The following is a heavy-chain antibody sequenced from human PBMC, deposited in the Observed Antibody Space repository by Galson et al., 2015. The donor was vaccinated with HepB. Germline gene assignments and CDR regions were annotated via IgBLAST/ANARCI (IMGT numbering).Heavy chain of an antibody. Sequence: KVSCKAFGYTFTSYGINWVRQAPGQGLEWMGWISPYNGKSNYAQILQGRVTMTLDTSTTTTTAYMELKNLSSDDTAVYYCASGLLWFGEVLTQTPDYYDMDVWGQGTAVTVSS. V-gene: IGHV1-18*01. CDR1: GYTFTSYG. CDR2: ISPYNGKS. D-gene: IGHD3-10*01. CDR3: ASGLLWFGEVLTQTPDYYDMDV. J-gene: IGHJ6*02.